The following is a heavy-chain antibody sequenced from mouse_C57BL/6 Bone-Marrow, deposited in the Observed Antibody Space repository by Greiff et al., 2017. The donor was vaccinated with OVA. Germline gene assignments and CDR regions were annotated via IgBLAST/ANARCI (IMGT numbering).Heavy chain of an antibody. D-gene: IGHD1-1*01. J-gene: IGHJ2*01. CDR2: IHPSDSDT. Sequence: QVQLKQPGAELVKPGASVKVSCKASGYTFTSYWMHWVKQRPGQGLEWIGRIHPSDSDTNYNQKFKGKATLTVDKSSSTAYMQLSSLTSEDSAVYYCAIGITTVAPLDYWGQGTTLTVSS. CDR1: GYTFTSYW. V-gene: IGHV1-74*01. CDR3: AIGITTVAPLDY.